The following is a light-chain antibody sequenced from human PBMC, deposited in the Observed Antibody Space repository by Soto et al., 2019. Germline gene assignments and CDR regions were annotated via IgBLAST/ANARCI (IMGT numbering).Light chain of an antibody. CDR1: QSVSSY. CDR3: QQRSNFALT. CDR2: DAS. V-gene: IGKV3-11*01. J-gene: IGKJ4*01. Sequence: EIVLTQSPATLSLSPGERATLSCRASQSVSSYLAWYQQKPGQAPRLLIYDASNMATGIPARFSGSGSGTDFTLTISSLEPEDFAVYYCQQRSNFALTFGGGTKVDIK.